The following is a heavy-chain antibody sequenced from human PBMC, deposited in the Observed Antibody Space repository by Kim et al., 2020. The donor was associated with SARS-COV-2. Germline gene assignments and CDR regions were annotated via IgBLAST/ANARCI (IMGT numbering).Heavy chain of an antibody. D-gene: IGHD3-16*01. V-gene: IGHV3-9*01. J-gene: IGHJ3*02. CDR2: M. CDR3: AKSPGWVQAVDI. Sequence: MDYGNSVKGRLTNSRDNAKNSLYLQMNSLRAEDTALYYCAKSPGWVQAVDIWGQGTMATVSS.